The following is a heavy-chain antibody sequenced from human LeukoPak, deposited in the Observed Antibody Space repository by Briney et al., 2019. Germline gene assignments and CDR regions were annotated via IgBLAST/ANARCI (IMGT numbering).Heavy chain of an antibody. D-gene: IGHD3-22*01. CDR1: GCTVSSSF. CDR2: ISSSGSSI. Sequence: PGGSLRLSCAASGCTVSSSFMNWVRQAPGKGLEWVWYISSSGSSIYYADSVKGRSTISRDNDKKSLYLQLHSLTAADTAVYYCARDSHKFDSSGYYPDAFDNWGQGTMVTVSS. V-gene: IGHV3-48*04. J-gene: IGHJ3*02. CDR3: ARDSHKFDSSGYYPDAFDN.